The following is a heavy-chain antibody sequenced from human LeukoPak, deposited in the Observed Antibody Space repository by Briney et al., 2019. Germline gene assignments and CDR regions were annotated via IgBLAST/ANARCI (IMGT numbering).Heavy chain of an antibody. Sequence: GSSVKVSCKASGGTFSSYAISWVRQAPGQGLEWMGGIIPIFGTANYAQKFQGRVTITADKSTSTAYMELSSLRSEDTAVYYCASSPMVESSGWYAGYYYYGRDVWGKGPTVTVPS. J-gene: IGHJ6*04. CDR1: GGTFSSYA. V-gene: IGHV1-69*06. CDR2: IIPIFGTA. D-gene: IGHD6-19*01. CDR3: ASSPMVESSGWYAGYYYYGRDV.